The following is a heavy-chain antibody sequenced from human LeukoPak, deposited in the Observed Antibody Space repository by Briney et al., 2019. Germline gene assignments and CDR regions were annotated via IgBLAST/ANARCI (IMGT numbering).Heavy chain of an antibody. D-gene: IGHD1-26*01. CDR3: AKDMEPDYSGSLGG. CDR2: IGGGGTGT. Sequence: GGSLRLSCAASGFTFSSSAMTWVRQAPGKGLEWVSGIGGGGTGTHYADSVKGRFTISRDNAKNSLYLQMNSLRAEDTALYYCAKDMEPDYSGSLGGWGQGTLVTVSS. CDR1: GFTFSSSA. J-gene: IGHJ4*02. V-gene: IGHV3-23*01.